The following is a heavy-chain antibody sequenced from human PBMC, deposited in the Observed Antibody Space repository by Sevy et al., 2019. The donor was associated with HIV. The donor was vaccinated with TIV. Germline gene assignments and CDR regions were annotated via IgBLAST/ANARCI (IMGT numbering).Heavy chain of an antibody. D-gene: IGHD3-16*01. CDR3: ARQSAYHFYGMDV. CDR2: INPNSGGT. J-gene: IGHJ6*02. CDR1: GYTFSDYY. V-gene: IGHV1-2*02. Sequence: ASVKVSCKASGYTFSDYYIHWVRQAPGQGLEWMGWINPNSGGTNYAQKFQGRVTMTRDTSTTTAYMELSRMRSDDTAVYYCARQSAYHFYGMDVWGQGTTVTVSS.